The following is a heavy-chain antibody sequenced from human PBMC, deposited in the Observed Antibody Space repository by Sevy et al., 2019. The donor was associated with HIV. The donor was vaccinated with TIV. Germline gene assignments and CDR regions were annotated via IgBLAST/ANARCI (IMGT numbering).Heavy chain of an antibody. J-gene: IGHJ5*02. CDR1: GFSVSNNY. V-gene: IGHV3-53*05. Sequence: GGSLRLSCAASGFSVSNNYMSWVRQAPGRGLECVSLIYSGGGTYYTDSVRGRFTISRDKAKNSLYLQMNGLRPEDTALYYCVRDMGYTSSGRFDPWGQGTLVTVSS. CDR3: VRDMGYTSSGRFDP. CDR2: IYSGGGT. D-gene: IGHD6-13*01.